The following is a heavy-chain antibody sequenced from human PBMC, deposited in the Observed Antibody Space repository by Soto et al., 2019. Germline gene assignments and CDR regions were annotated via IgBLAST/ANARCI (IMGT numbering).Heavy chain of an antibody. Sequence: QVQLVQSGAEVKKPGSSVKVSCKASGGTFSSYAISWVRQAPGQGLEWMGGLIPIFGTANYAQTFQGRVTITADKSTSTAYMELSSLRSEDTAVYYCARSTKRYCSGGSCYSFGFDYWGQGTLVTVSS. D-gene: IGHD2-15*01. CDR3: ARSTKRYCSGGSCYSFGFDY. CDR2: LIPIFGTA. J-gene: IGHJ4*02. V-gene: IGHV1-69*06. CDR1: GGTFSSYA.